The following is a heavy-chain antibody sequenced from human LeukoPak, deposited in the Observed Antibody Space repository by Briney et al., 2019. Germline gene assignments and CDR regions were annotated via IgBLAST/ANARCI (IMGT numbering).Heavy chain of an antibody. V-gene: IGHV3-48*01. CDR2: ISSLSGTI. D-gene: IGHD2-15*01. CDR1: GFTFSSYS. CDR3: ARDSYCSGGSCYSDA. J-gene: IGHJ4*02. Sequence: GGSLRLSCAASGFTFSSYSMNWVRQAPGEGLEWVSYISSLSGTIYYADSVKGRFTISRDNAKNSLYLQMDSLRAEDTAVYYCARDSYCSGGSCYSDAWGQGTLVTVSS.